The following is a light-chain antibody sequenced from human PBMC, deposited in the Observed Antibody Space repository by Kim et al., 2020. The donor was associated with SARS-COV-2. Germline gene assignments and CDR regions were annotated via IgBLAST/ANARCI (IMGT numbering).Light chain of an antibody. CDR1: SSNSGAGYD. V-gene: IGLV1-40*01. CDR2: GNS. Sequence: RVTISCTGSSSNSGAGYDVHWYQQLPGTAPKLLIYGNSNRPSGVPDRFSGSKSGTSASLAITGLQAEDEADYYCQSYDSSLSGFVFGTGTKVTV. J-gene: IGLJ1*01. CDR3: QSYDSSLSGFV.